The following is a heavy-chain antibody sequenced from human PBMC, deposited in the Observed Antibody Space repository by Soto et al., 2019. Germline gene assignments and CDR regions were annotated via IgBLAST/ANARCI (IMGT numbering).Heavy chain of an antibody. Sequence: GGSLRLSCAASGFTFSSSWMHWVRQAPGKGLVWVSRVSGDGSSTNYADSVKGRFTISRDNAKNTLYLQMNSLRAEDTAVYYCARDPYYGAIDYWGLGTLVTVSS. V-gene: IGHV3-74*01. CDR3: ARDPYYGAIDY. J-gene: IGHJ4*02. CDR1: GFTFSSSW. D-gene: IGHD3-10*01. CDR2: VSGDGSST.